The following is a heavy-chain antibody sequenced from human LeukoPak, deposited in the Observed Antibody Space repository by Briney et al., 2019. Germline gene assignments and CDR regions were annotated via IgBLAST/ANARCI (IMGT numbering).Heavy chain of an antibody. CDR1: GYTFTSYG. J-gene: IGHJ6*03. D-gene: IGHD2-21*01. CDR2: ISAYNGNT. CDR3: ARVRCGCYCSLSYHYYIDV. V-gene: IGHV1-18*01. Sequence: ASVKVSCKASGYTFTSYGISWVRQAPGQGLEWMGWISAYNGNTNYAQKLQGRVTMTTDTSTSTAYMELRSLRSADTAGYYCARVRCGCYCSLSYHYYIDVWGKGTPVTVSS.